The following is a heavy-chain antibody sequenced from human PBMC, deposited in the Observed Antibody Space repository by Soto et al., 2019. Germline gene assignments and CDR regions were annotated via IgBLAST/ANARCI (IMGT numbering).Heavy chain of an antibody. CDR3: ARAKGVVSEAYAFDI. D-gene: IGHD2-15*01. CDR2: INHSGST. Sequence: SETLSLTCAVYGGSFSGYYWSWIRQPPGKGLEWIGEINHSGSTNYNPSLKSRVTISVDTSKNQFSLKLSSVTAADTAVYYCARAKGVVSEAYAFDIWGQGTMVTVSS. J-gene: IGHJ3*02. CDR1: GGSFSGYY. V-gene: IGHV4-34*01.